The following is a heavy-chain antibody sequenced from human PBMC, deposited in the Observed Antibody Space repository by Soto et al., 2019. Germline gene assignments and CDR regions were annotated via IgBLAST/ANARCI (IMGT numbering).Heavy chain of an antibody. D-gene: IGHD1-7*01. J-gene: IGHJ3*02. CDR2: INHSGST. V-gene: IGHV4-34*01. CDR3: ASSITGTTYGAFDI. Sequence: SETLSLTCAVYGGSFSGYYWSWIRQPPGKGLEWIGEINHSGSTNYNPSLKSRVTISVDTSKNQFSLKLSSVTAADTAVYYCASSITGTTYGAFDIWGQGTMVIVSS. CDR1: GGSFSGYY.